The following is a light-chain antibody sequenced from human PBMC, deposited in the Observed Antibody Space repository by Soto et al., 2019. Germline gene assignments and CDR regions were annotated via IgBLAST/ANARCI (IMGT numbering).Light chain of an antibody. Sequence: DIQMTQSPSSLSASVGDRVTITCRAGQSISSYLNWYQQKPGKAPKLLIYATSSLQSGVPSRFSGSGSGTDFTLTISSLQPEDFEAYYCQQTYNTPPTFGHGTRLEI. CDR2: ATS. CDR1: QSISSY. CDR3: QQTYNTPPT. V-gene: IGKV1-39*01. J-gene: IGKJ5*01.